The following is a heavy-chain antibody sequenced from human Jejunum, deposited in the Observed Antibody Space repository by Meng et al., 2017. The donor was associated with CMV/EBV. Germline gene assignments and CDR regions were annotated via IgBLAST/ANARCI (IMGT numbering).Heavy chain of an antibody. CDR2: IYIGSST. D-gene: IGHD1-26*01. J-gene: IGHJ3*01. V-gene: IGHV3-53*01. Sequence: SGFSVRTDCVSCVRQAPGEGLEWVSSIYIGSSTDYAASVKGRFTISRDNPKNTLILQMNNLRAEDTALYYCARFSIVGRTNAFDLWGHGTMVTVSS. CDR1: GFSVRTDC. CDR3: ARFSIVGRTNAFDL.